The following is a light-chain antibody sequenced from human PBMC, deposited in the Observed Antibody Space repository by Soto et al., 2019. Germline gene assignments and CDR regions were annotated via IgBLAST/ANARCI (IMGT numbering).Light chain of an antibody. Sequence: QSVLTQPPSASGSPGQSVTISCTGTSSDVGAYDSVSWYQQHPGKAPKLMIYEVSNRPSGVSNRFSGSKSGNTASLTISGLQAEDEADYYCSSYTSRSTVTFGGGTKLTVL. CDR3: SSYTSRSTVT. CDR1: SSDVGAYDS. V-gene: IGLV2-14*01. J-gene: IGLJ2*01. CDR2: EVS.